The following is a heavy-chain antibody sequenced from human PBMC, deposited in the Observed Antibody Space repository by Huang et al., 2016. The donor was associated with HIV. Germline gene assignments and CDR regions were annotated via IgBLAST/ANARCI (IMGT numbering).Heavy chain of an antibody. CDR3: ARSGGYYLGDFDI. Sequence: QVTLKESGPVLVNPTETLTLTCTVSGSSLNDARLGVGWIRQPPGKALEWLAHIYSNDEKAYSTALGTRLTISKDTSKSQVVLVMTNMDPVDTATYFCARSGGYYLGDFDIWGQGTMVTVSS. CDR2: IYSNDEK. J-gene: IGHJ3*02. V-gene: IGHV2-26*01. CDR1: GSSLNDARLG. D-gene: IGHD3-22*01.